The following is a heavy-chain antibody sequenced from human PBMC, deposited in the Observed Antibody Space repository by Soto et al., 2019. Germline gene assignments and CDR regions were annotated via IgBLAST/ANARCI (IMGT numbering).Heavy chain of an antibody. Sequence: ASVKFSCTSSGYTFTGYYMHWVRQAPGQGLEWMGWINPNSGGTNYAQKFQGWVTMTRDTSISTAYMELSRLRSDDTAVYYCARVGYVMSMRCAVHAFDTWGPGQM. J-gene: IGHJ3*02. D-gene: IGHD2-8*01. V-gene: IGHV1-2*04. CDR3: ARVGYVMSMRCAVHAFDT. CDR1: GYTFTGYY. CDR2: INPNSGGT.